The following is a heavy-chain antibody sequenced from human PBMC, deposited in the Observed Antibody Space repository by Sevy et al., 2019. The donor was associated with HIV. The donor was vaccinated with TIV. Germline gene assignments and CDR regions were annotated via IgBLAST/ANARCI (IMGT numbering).Heavy chain of an antibody. D-gene: IGHD2-8*01. CDR2: LSFGCGEI. Sequence: GSLKLSCSASGFTFCKYSISWVRPPPGEGLELGSTLSFGCGEINYADSVKGRLTISRDNSKSSVYLQMNNLRPEDTAVYYCAREGCTKPHDYWGQGTLVTVSS. CDR3: AREGCTKPHDY. V-gene: IGHV3-23*01. J-gene: IGHJ4*02. CDR1: GFTFCKYS.